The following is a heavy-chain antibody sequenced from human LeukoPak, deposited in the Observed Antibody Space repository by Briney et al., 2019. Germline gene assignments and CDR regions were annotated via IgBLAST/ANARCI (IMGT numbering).Heavy chain of an antibody. D-gene: IGHD6-6*01. CDR2: ISGSGGST. Sequence: GGSLRLSFAATGFTFSSYAMSWVRQAPGKGLEWVSAISGSGGSTYYADSVKGRFTISRDNSKNTLYPQMNSLRAEDTAVYYCAKGFEYSSPYYFDYWGQGTLVTVSS. V-gene: IGHV3-23*01. CDR3: AKGFEYSSPYYFDY. CDR1: GFTFSSYA. J-gene: IGHJ4*02.